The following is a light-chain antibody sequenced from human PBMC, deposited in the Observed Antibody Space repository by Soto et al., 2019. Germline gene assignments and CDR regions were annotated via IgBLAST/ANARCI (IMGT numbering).Light chain of an antibody. Sequence: ELVLTQSPGTLSLSPGARATLSCRASQSVSGRYLAWYQQKPGQAPRLLIYGASSRATGIPDRFSGGGSGTDFTLTISRLEPGDVAVYYGQQYGSSPWTFGQGTKVDIK. CDR1: QSVSGRY. V-gene: IGKV3-20*01. CDR3: QQYGSSPWT. J-gene: IGKJ1*01. CDR2: GAS.